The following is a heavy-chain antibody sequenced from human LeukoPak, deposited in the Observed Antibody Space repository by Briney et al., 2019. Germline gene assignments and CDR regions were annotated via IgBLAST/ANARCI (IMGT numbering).Heavy chain of an antibody. V-gene: IGHV4-34*01. D-gene: IGHD3-3*01. CDR1: GGSFSGYY. J-gene: IGHJ5*02. CDR2: INHSGST. CDR3: ARRGRYDFWSGNFGHWFDP. Sequence: SETLSLTCAVYGGSFSGYYWSWVRQPPGKGLEWIGEINHSGSTNYNPSLKSRVTISVDTSKNQFSLKLSSVTAADTAVYYCARRGRYDFWSGNFGHWFDPWGQGTLVTVSS.